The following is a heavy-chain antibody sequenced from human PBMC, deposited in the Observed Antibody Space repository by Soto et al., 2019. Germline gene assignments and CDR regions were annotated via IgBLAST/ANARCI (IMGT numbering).Heavy chain of an antibody. Sequence: EVQLLESGGGLVQPGGSLRLSCAASGFTFSSDAMSWVRQAPGKGLEWVSAISGSGGSTYYAESVKGRFTISRDNSTGTLYLQMNSMRGEDTAVYFCAQSTHGEVVSAMVDELGNVTTVTVSS. CDR1: GFTFSSDA. CDR3: AQSTHGEVVSAMVDE. J-gene: IGHJ6*04. CDR2: ISGSGGST. V-gene: IGHV3-23*01. D-gene: IGHD5-18*01.